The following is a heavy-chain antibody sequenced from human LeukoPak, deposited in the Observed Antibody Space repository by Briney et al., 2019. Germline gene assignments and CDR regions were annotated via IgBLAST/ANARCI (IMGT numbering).Heavy chain of an antibody. V-gene: IGHV1-46*01. J-gene: IGHJ4*02. CDR1: GYTFTSYY. D-gene: IGHD2-2*01. CDR2: INPSGGST. Sequence: PLASVRVSCKASGYTFTSYYMHWVRQAPGQGLEWMGIINPSGGSTNYAQKFQGRVTMTRDTSTSTVYMELSSLRSEDTAVYYCAREPGYCSSTSCYDYWGQGTLVTVSS. CDR3: AREPGYCSSTSCYDY.